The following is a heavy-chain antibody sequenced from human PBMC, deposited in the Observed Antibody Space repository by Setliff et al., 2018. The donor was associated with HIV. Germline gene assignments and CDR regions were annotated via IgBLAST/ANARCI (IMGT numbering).Heavy chain of an antibody. CDR1: GFSISSRYY. J-gene: IGHJ1*01. V-gene: IGHV4-38-2*01. CDR2: IYHTGSS. CDR3: ARQWRDQYNSGVSTEYFQH. D-gene: IGHD3-22*01. Sequence: KTSETLSLTCDVSGFSISSRYYWGWIRQSPGKGLEWIGNIYHTGSSYYNPSLMSRVTISVDTSKNQFSLKLRSVTAADTAVYYCARQWRDQYNSGVSTEYFQHWGLGTLVTVSS.